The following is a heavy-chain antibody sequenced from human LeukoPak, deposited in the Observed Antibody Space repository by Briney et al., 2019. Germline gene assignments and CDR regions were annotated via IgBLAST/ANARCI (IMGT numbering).Heavy chain of an antibody. D-gene: IGHD1-14*01. Sequence: KPGGSLRLSCAASGFTFSSYWMSWVRQAPGKGLEWVSSISSSSSYIYYADSVKGRFTISRDNAKNSLYLQMNSLRAEDTAVYYCARAPEITHVDCWGQGTLVTVSS. CDR2: ISSSSSYI. CDR3: ARAPEITHVDC. CDR1: GFTFSSYW. J-gene: IGHJ4*02. V-gene: IGHV3-21*01.